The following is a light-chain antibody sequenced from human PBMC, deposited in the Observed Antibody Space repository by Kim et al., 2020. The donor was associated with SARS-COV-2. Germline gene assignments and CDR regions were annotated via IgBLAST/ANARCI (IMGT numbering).Light chain of an antibody. Sequence: VSPGERATLSCRASQSVLTNLAWFQQKPGQAPRLLIYGASTRATGIPASFSGSGSGTEFTLTISSLQSEDFVIYYCQQYYNWPRTFGQGTKVDIK. J-gene: IGKJ1*01. CDR3: QQYYNWPRT. CDR1: QSVLTN. V-gene: IGKV3-15*01. CDR2: GAS.